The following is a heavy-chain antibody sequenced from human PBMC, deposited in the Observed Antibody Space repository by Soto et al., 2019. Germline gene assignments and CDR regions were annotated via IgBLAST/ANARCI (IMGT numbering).Heavy chain of an antibody. D-gene: IGHD1-7*01. CDR1: GFTFSDYY. J-gene: IGHJ4*02. V-gene: IGHV3-72*01. Sequence: PGGSLRLSCAASGFTFSDYYMDWVRQVPGKGLEWVGRSRNKANSYNTEYAASVKGRFSISRDGSKDSMYLQLNSLRAEDTAVYYCAKNWASGTTLRTSFDSWGQGTLVTVSS. CDR2: SRNKANSYNT. CDR3: AKNWASGTTLRTSFDS.